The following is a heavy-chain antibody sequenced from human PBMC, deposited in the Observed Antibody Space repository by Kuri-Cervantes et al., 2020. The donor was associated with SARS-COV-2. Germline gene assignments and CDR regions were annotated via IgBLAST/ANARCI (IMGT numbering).Heavy chain of an antibody. CDR1: GGSFSGYY. D-gene: IGHD3-22*01. CDR3: ARDRSRAYYYDSSGFGA. J-gene: IGHJ5*02. V-gene: IGHV4-34*01. Sequence: ESLKISCAVYGGSFSGYYWSWIRQPPGKGLEWIGEINHSGSTNYNPSLKSRVTISVDTPKNQFSLKLSSVTAADTAVYYCARDRSRAYYYDSSGFGAWGQGTLVTVSS. CDR2: INHSGST.